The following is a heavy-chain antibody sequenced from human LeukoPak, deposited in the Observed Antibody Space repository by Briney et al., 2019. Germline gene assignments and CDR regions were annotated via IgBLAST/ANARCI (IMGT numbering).Heavy chain of an antibody. J-gene: IGHJ4*02. CDR1: GGSISSYY. D-gene: IGHD3-22*01. V-gene: IGHV4-4*07. CDR3: ARDLGNYYDSSDYGNFDY. CDR2: IYTSGST. Sequence: SETLSLTCTVSGGSISSYYWSWIRQPAGKGLEWIGRIYTSGSTNYNPSLKSRVTMSVDTSKNQFSLKLSSVTAADTAVYYCARDLGNYYDSSDYGNFDYWGQGTLVTVSS.